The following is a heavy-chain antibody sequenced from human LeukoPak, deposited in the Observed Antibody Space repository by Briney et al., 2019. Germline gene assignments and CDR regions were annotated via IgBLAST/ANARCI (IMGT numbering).Heavy chain of an antibody. Sequence: KASETLSLTCAVYGASFSGYYWSWIRQPPGKGLEWLGEINHSGSTNYNPSLKSRVTISVDTSKNQFSLKLSSVTAADTAVYYCARGQLLRYFDWLRYGMDVWGKGTTVTVSS. V-gene: IGHV4-34*01. CDR3: ARGQLLRYFDWLRYGMDV. CDR2: INHSGST. D-gene: IGHD3-9*01. CDR1: GASFSGYY. J-gene: IGHJ6*04.